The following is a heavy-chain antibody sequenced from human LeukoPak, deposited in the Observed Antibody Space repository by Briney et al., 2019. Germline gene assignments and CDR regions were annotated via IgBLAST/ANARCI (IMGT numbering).Heavy chain of an antibody. CDR1: GYTFTSYG. CDR3: ARDVVLMVYAIPSRWFDP. V-gene: IGHV1-18*01. J-gene: IGHJ5*02. D-gene: IGHD2-8*01. CDR2: ISAYNGNT. Sequence: ASMKVSCKASGYTFTSYGISWVRQAPGQGLEWMGWISAYNGNTNYAQKLQGRVTMTTDTSTSTACMELRSLRSDDTAVYYCARDVVLMVYAIPSRWFDPWGQGTLVTVSS.